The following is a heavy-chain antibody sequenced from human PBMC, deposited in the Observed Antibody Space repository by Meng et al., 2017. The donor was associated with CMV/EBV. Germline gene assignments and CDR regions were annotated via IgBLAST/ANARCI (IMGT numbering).Heavy chain of an antibody. Sequence: GESLKISCAASGFTFSSCAMSWVRQAPGKGLEWVSVIYSGGSSTYYADSVKGRFTISRDNSKNTLYLQMNSLRAEDTAVYYCAKAFRGTKYSSSSGRTRGGGMDVWGQGTTVTVSS. V-gene: IGHV3-23*03. D-gene: IGHD6-6*01. CDR2: IYSGGSST. CDR1: GFTFSSCA. J-gene: IGHJ6*02. CDR3: AKAFRGTKYSSSSGRTRGGGMDV.